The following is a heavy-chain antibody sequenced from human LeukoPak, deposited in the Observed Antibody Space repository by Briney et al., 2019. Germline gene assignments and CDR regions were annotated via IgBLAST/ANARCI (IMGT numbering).Heavy chain of an antibody. CDR3: ATHSSSWNPAYYYYYMDV. CDR1: GGTFSSYA. Sequence: SVKVSCKASGGTFSSYAISWVRQAPGQGLEWMGGIIPIFGTANYAQKFQGRVAITTDESTSTAYMELSSLRSEDTAVYYCATHSSSWNPAYYYYYMDVWGKGTTVTVSS. J-gene: IGHJ6*03. D-gene: IGHD6-13*01. V-gene: IGHV1-69*05. CDR2: IIPIFGTA.